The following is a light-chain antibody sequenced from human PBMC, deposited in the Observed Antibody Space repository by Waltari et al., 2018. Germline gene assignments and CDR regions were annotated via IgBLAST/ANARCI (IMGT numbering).Light chain of an antibody. J-gene: IGKJ4*01. V-gene: IGKV2-24*01. CDR2: KVS. Sequence: EIVMTQTPLSSPVTLGQPASIPRRSSQSLGNSDGNTYLSWLHQRPGQPPRLLIYKVSNRVSGVPDRVSGSGAGTDFTLKISRVTAEDVGIYYCMQSTQFRTFGGGTRVEIK. CDR3: MQSTQFRT. CDR1: QSLGNSDGNTY.